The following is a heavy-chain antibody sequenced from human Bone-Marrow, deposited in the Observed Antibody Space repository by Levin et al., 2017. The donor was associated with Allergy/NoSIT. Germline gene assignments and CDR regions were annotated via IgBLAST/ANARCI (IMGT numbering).Heavy chain of an antibody. CDR1: GGTFSSYA. Sequence: GGSLRLSCKASGGTFSSYAISWVRQAPGQGLEWMGGIIPIFGTANYAQKFQGRVTITADESTSTAYMELSSLRSEDTAVYYCARGIATVPTYNWFDPWGQGTLVTVSS. CDR2: IIPIFGTA. D-gene: IGHD4/OR15-4a*01. V-gene: IGHV1-69*01. J-gene: IGHJ5*02. CDR3: ARGIATVPTYNWFDP.